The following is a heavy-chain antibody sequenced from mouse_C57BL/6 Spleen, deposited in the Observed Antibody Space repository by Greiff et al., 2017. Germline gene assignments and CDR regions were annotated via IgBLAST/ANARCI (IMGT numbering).Heavy chain of an antibody. CDR1: GYAFSSSW. CDR2: IYPGDGDT. D-gene: IGHD2-3*01. J-gene: IGHJ3*01. V-gene: IGHV1-82*01. CDR3: ARGGGYCAY. Sequence: VQLQQSGPELVKPGASVKISCKASGYAFSSSWMNWVKQRPGKGLEWIGRIYPGDGDTNYNGKFKGKATLTADKSSSTAYLQLSSLTSEDSAFCFCARGGGYCAYGDQGTLVTVSA.